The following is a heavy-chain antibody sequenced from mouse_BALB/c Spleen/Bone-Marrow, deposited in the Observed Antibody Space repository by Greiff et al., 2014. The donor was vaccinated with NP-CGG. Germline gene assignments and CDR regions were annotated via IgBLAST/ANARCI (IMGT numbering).Heavy chain of an antibody. J-gene: IGHJ4*01. CDR3: ARSHYYGLYYAMDY. CDR1: GYTFSSYW. V-gene: IGHV1-9*01. Sequence: QVQLQQSGAELMKPGASVKISCKTTGYTFSSYWIEWVKQRPGHGLEWIGEILPGSGTTNYNEKFKGKATFTADTSSNTAYMQLSSLTSEDSAVYYCARSHYYGLYYAMDYRGQGTSVTVSS. D-gene: IGHD1-1*01. CDR2: ILPGSGTT.